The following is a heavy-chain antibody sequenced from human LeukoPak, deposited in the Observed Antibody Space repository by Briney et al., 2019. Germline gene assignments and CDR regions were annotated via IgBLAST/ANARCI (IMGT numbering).Heavy chain of an antibody. CDR1: GGTFSSYA. J-gene: IGHJ5*02. CDR2: IIPIFGTA. Sequence: GASVKVSCKASGGTFSSYAISWVRQAPGQGLEWMGGIIPIFGTANYAQKFQGRVTITADESTSTAYMELSSLRSEDTAVYYCARDLTYYYGSGSSWGQGTLVTVSS. D-gene: IGHD3-10*01. V-gene: IGHV1-69*13. CDR3: ARDLTYYYGSGSS.